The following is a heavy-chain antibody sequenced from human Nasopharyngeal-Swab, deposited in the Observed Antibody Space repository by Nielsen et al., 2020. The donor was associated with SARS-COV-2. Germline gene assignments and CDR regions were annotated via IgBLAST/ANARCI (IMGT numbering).Heavy chain of an antibody. Sequence: SETLSLTCTVSGGSISSGGYYWTWVRQQPGKGLEWIGYVSYSGSTYYNPSLKSRLTISRDTSKNQFSLKMTSVTAADTAVYYCARGSTGYYISEWFDPWGQGTLVTVSS. J-gene: IGHJ5*02. CDR1: GGSISSGGYY. CDR2: VSYSGST. CDR3: ARGSTGYYISEWFDP. D-gene: IGHD3-9*01. V-gene: IGHV4-31*03.